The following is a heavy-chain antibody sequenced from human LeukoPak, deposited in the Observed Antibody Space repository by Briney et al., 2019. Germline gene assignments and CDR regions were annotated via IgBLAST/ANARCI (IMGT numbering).Heavy chain of an antibody. CDR1: GGSFSGYY. D-gene: IGHD6-6*01. CDR3: ATAARRGPFDY. J-gene: IGHJ4*02. V-gene: IGHV4-34*01. Sequence: SETLSLTCAVYGGSFSGYYWSWIRQPPGKGLEWIGEINHSGSTNYNPSLKSRVTISVDTSKNQFSLKLSSVTAADTAVYYCATAARRGPFDYWGQGTLVTVSS. CDR2: INHSGST.